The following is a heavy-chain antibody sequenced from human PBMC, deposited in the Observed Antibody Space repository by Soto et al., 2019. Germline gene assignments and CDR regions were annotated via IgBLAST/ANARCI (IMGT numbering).Heavy chain of an antibody. V-gene: IGHV3-23*01. J-gene: IGHJ4*02. CDR3: AKEVIAARPYYFDH. D-gene: IGHD6-6*01. CDR1: GFTFGDYA. Sequence: EAQLLESGGGLVQPGGSLRLSCAGSGFTFGDYAMNWVRQAPGKGLEWVAGISGGASTTYYADSVKGRFSIARDNSANTLSLQMHSLRAEDTAIYYCAKEVIAARPYYFDHWGQGTLVTVSS. CDR2: ISGGASTT.